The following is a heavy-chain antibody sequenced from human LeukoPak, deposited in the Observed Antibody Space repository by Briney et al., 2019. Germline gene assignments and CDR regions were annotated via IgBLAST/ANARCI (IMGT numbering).Heavy chain of an antibody. CDR2: IYTSGST. Sequence: SEPLSLPSTVSGGSISSYYWSWIRQPAGKGLEWIGRIYTSGSTNYNPSLKSRVTMSVDTSKNQFSLKLSSVTAADTAVYYCAAAAGRYNWFDPWGQGTLVTVSS. D-gene: IGHD6-13*01. V-gene: IGHV4-4*07. CDR1: GGSISSYY. J-gene: IGHJ5*02. CDR3: AAAAGRYNWFDP.